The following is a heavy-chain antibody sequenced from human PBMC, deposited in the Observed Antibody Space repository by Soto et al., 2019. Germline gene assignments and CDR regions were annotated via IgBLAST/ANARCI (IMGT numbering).Heavy chain of an antibody. V-gene: IGHV1-69*01. Sequence: QVQLAQSGAEVKKPGSSVKVSCQTSRGTFNTSPISWVRQAPGQGLEWLGDILPVFGMVNYAQQFQDRLHFTAEDSTSRVCMEVSRLRPEDTAVYFCATPHLRVRQYGYRSPPTASLYHSGLGVWGQGTTVIVSS. J-gene: IGHJ6*02. CDR1: RGTFNTSP. D-gene: IGHD3-16*02. CDR2: ILPVFGMV. CDR3: ATPHLRVRQYGYRSPPTASLYHSGLGV.